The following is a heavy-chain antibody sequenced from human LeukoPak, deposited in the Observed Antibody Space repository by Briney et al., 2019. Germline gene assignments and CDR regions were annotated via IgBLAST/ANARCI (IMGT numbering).Heavy chain of an antibody. Sequence: TSETLSLTCTVSGGSNSSYYWSWIRQPPGKGLEWIGYIYYSGSTNYNPSLKSRVTISVDTSKNQFSLKLSSVTAADTAVYYCAHIYIDSSGYELNYYYYMDVWGKGTTVTVSS. CDR2: IYYSGST. CDR3: AHIYIDSSGYELNYYYYMDV. CDR1: GGSNSSYY. J-gene: IGHJ6*03. D-gene: IGHD3-22*01. V-gene: IGHV4-59*01.